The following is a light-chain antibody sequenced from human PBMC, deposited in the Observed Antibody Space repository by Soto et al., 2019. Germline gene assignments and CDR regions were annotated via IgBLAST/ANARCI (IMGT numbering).Light chain of an antibody. CDR1: QSVSSTK. V-gene: IGKV3-20*01. CDR3: HLYDSWT. J-gene: IGKJ1*01. Sequence: EIVMTHSPATLSVSPCERATLSRSASQSVSSTKLAWYPPKPGKAPRLLIYGAFSRATDIPDRFSGSGSGTDFTLTISSLEPEDFAVYYCHLYDSWTFGQGTKVDI. CDR2: GAF.